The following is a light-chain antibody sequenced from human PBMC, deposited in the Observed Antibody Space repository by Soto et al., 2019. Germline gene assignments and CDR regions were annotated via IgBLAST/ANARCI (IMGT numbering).Light chain of an antibody. CDR2: IAS. Sequence: DIHMTQYPSSLSASVGDRVTITCRSSQSISNYVNCYQQKPGKAPNLLIYIASNLHSVVPSGFSGSGSGPDFTLTIMSLQPEELGTYACQHRYSKPYTFGMGNTLAIK. J-gene: IGKJ2*01. V-gene: IGKV1-39*01. CDR3: QHRYSKPYT. CDR1: QSISNY.